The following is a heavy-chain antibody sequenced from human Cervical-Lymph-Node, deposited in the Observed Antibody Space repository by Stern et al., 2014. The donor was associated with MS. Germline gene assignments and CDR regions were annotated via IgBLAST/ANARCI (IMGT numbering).Heavy chain of an antibody. D-gene: IGHD2-2*01. V-gene: IGHV1-8*01. CDR1: GYTFSSYD. J-gene: IGHJ4*02. CDR3: ARAVRNQLLREY. CDR2: MNPYSGNT. Sequence: VQLVESGAEVKKPGASVKVSCKASGYTFSSYDITWVRQASGHGLEWMGWMNPYSGNTGYAQKFKGRVSMTSDPSISKVYMELTSLTSDDTAVYFCARAVRNQLLREYWGQGTLVTVSS.